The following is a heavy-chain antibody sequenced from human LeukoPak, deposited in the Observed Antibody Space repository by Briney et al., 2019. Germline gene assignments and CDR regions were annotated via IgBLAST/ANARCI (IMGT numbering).Heavy chain of an antibody. J-gene: IGHJ4*02. D-gene: IGHD2-21*02. CDR2: ISYDGSNK. CDR3: ARTPTLYCGGGCYSYFDY. V-gene: IGHV3-30*04. Sequence: GGSLRLSCAASGFTFSSYAMHWVRQAPGKGLEWVAVISYDGSNKYYADSVKGRFTISRDNSKNTLYLQMNSLRAEDTAVYYCARTPTLYCGGGCYSYFDYWGQGTLVTVSS. CDR1: GFTFSSYA.